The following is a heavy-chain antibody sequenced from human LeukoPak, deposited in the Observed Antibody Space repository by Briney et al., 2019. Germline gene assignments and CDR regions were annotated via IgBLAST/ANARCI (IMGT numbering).Heavy chain of an antibody. CDR3: ARETYKWNYASPLSVIDY. D-gene: IGHD1-7*01. CDR2: IYTSGST. J-gene: IGHJ4*02. V-gene: IGHV4-61*02. Sequence: NSSETLSLTCTVSGGSISSGTYYWSWIRQPAGKGLEWIGRIYTSGSTNYNPSLKSRVTISVDTSKNQFSLKVSSVTAADTAVYYCARETYKWNYASPLSVIDYWGQGTLVTVSS. CDR1: GGSISSGTYY.